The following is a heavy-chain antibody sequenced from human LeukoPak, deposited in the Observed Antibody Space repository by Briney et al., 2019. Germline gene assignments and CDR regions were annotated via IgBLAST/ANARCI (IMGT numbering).Heavy chain of an antibody. CDR3: ARASRGYGSGSYYNVHDY. Sequence: SETLSLTCAVYGGSFSGYYWSWIRQPPGKGLEWIGEINHSGSTNYNPSLKGRVTISVDTSKNQFSLKLSSVTAADTAVYYCARASRGYGSGSYYNVHDYWGQGTLVTVSS. CDR1: GGSFSGYY. CDR2: INHSGST. D-gene: IGHD3-10*01. V-gene: IGHV4-34*01. J-gene: IGHJ4*02.